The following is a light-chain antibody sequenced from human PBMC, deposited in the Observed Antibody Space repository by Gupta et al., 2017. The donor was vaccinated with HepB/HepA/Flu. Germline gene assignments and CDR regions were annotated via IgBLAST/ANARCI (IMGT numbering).Light chain of an antibody. V-gene: IGKV3-15*01. Sequence: EIVMTQSPATLSVSPGERATLSCRASQSVSSNSAWYQQKPGQAPRLLIYATSTRATGIPARFSGSGSGTEFTLTISSLQSEDVAVYCCQQYHNWPPLFGQGTRLEIK. CDR3: QQYHNWPPL. J-gene: IGKJ5*01. CDR2: ATS. CDR1: QSVSSN.